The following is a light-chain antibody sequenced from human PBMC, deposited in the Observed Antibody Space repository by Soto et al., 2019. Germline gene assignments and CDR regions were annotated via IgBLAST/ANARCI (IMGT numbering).Light chain of an antibody. J-gene: IGKJ3*01. Sequence: AIRMTQSPSSLSASTGDRVTITCRASRGISSYLAWYQQKPGKAPKLLIYAASTLQSGVPSRFSGSGSGTDFTLTISCLQSEDFATYYCQQYYSYPGFTFGPGTKVDIK. CDR2: AAS. V-gene: IGKV1-8*01. CDR3: QQYYSYPGFT. CDR1: RGISSY.